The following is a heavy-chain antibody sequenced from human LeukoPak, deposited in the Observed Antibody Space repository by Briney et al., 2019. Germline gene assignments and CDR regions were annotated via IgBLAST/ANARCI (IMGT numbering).Heavy chain of an antibody. CDR2: ISAGGST. CDR1: GFMFSSFS. V-gene: IGHV3-23*01. J-gene: IGHJ4*02. Sequence: GGSLRLSCAASGFMFSSFSVSWVRHVPGKGLEWVSTISAGGSTYYADSVKGRFTISRDNSMNTLFLQMNSLRAEDTAIYYCAKRPAAVRGVIPYLDYWGQGTLVTVSS. CDR3: AKRPAAVRGVIPYLDY. D-gene: IGHD3-10*02.